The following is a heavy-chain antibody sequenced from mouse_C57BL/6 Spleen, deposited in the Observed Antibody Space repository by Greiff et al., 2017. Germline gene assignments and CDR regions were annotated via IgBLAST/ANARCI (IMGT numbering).Heavy chain of an antibody. V-gene: IGHV1-26*01. D-gene: IGHD1-1*01. CDR2: INPNNGGT. J-gene: IGHJ4*01. CDR1: GYTFTDYY. CDR3: AREGRVYGSSPWARDY. Sequence: EVQLQQSGPELVKPGASVKISCKASGYTFTDYYMNWVKQSHGKSLEWIGDINPNNGGTSYNQKFKGKATLTVDKSSSTAYMELRSLTSEDSAVYYCAREGRVYGSSPWARDYWGQGTSVTVSS.